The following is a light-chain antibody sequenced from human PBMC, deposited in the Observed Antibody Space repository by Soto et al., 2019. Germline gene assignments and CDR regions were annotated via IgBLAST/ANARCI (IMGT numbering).Light chain of an antibody. V-gene: IGKV3-15*01. CDR2: GAS. Sequence: EIVMTQSPATLSVSPGETATLSCRASQSVSSDLAWYQQRPGQAPRLLIFGASTRATGIPARFSGRGSVTEFTLTISSLQSEDFAVYYCQHYNNWPPWTFGPGTKVEIK. J-gene: IGKJ1*01. CDR3: QHYNNWPPWT. CDR1: QSVSSD.